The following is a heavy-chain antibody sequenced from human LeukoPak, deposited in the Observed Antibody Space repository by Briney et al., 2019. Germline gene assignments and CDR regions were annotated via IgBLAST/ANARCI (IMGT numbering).Heavy chain of an antibody. CDR1: GYTFTSYG. CDR3: AISLEYSSGWYANWFDP. V-gene: IGHV1-18*01. J-gene: IGHJ5*02. CDR2: ISAYNGNT. Sequence: ASVKVSCKASGYTFTSYGISWVRQAPGQGLEWMGWISAYNGNTNYAQKLQGRVTMTTDTSTSTAYMELRSLRSDDTAVYYCAISLEYSSGWYANWFDPWGQGTLVTVSS. D-gene: IGHD6-13*01.